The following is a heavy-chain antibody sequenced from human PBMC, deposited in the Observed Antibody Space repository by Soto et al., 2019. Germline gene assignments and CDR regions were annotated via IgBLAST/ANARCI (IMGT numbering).Heavy chain of an antibody. CDR2: IYYSGST. V-gene: IGHV4-59*01. CDR3: ARDQRSGVRGFWSGYYGGSNWFDP. D-gene: IGHD3-3*01. CDR1: GGSISSYY. J-gene: IGHJ5*02. Sequence: SETLSLTCTVSGGSISSYYWSWIRQPPGKGLEWIGYIYYSGSTNYNPSLKSRVTISVDTSKNQFSLKLSSVTAADTAVYYCARDQRSGVRGFWSGYYGGSNWFDPWGQGTLVTVSS.